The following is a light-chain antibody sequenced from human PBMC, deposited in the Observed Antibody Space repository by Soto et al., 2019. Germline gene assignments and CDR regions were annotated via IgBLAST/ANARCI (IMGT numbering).Light chain of an antibody. J-gene: IGLJ3*02. CDR2: SDN. CDR3: STWDDRLTAWG. CDR1: SSNIQSNT. Sequence: QSVLTQPPSASGTPGQRVIISCSGSSSNIQSNTVNWYQHLPGTAPKLLIHSDNMRPSGVPDRFSGSKSGTSASLAISGRQSADEADYYCSTWDDRLTAWGFGGGTKLTVL. V-gene: IGLV1-44*01.